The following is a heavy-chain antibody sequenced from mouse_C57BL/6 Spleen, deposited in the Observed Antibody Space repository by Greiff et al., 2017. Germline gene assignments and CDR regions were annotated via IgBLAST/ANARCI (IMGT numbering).Heavy chain of an antibody. J-gene: IGHJ4*01. CDR2: IRNKANGYTT. Sequence: EVKVVESGGGMVQPGGSLSLSCAASGFTFTDYYMSWVRQPPGKALEWLGFIRNKANGYTTEYSASVKGRFTISRDNSQSILYLQMNALRAEDSATYYCARPMLSYGGAMDYWGQGTSVTVSA. D-gene: IGHD1-1*01. V-gene: IGHV7-3*01. CDR3: ARPMLSYGGAMDY. CDR1: GFTFTDYY.